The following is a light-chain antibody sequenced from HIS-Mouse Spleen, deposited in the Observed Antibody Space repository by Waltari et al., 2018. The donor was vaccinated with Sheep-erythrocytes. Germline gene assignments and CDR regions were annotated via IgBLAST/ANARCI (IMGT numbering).Light chain of an antibody. J-gene: IGLJ3*02. CDR1: ALPKKS. CDR2: EDS. CDR3: YSTDSSGNHWV. Sequence: SYELTQPPSVSVSPGQTARITCSGDALPKKSAYWYQQKSGQAPVLVIYEDSKRPSGIPERFSGSSSGTMATLTISGAQVEDDADYYCYSTDSSGNHWVFGGGTKLTVL. V-gene: IGLV3-10*01.